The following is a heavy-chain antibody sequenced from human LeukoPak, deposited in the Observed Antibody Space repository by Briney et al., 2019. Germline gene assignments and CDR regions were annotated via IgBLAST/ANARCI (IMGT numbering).Heavy chain of an antibody. Sequence: GRSLRLSCAASGFTFSSYAMHRVRQTPGKGLEWVAVISYDVSNKYYADSVKGRFTISRDNSKNTLHLQMNSLRAEDTAVYYCARVVAAAKLESRSFYNWFDPWGEGTLVSVSS. CDR3: ARVVAAAKLESRSFYNWFDP. J-gene: IGHJ5*02. CDR2: ISYDVSNK. V-gene: IGHV3-30*04. CDR1: GFTFSSYA. D-gene: IGHD2-15*01.